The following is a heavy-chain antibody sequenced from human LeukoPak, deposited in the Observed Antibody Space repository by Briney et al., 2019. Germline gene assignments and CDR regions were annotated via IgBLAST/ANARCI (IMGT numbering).Heavy chain of an antibody. J-gene: IGHJ4*02. Sequence: GGSLRLSCAASGFLFSRYEMRWVRQTAERGLEWVSLISGCDGSTYYADSVKGRFTISRDNSRNTVYLQMNNLRAEDTAVYYCAKQVSCDTTTCYSGMPPDYWGQGTLVTVSS. V-gene: IGHV3-23*01. D-gene: IGHD2/OR15-2a*01. CDR1: GFLFSRYE. CDR2: ISGCDGST. CDR3: AKQVSCDTTTCYSGMPPDY.